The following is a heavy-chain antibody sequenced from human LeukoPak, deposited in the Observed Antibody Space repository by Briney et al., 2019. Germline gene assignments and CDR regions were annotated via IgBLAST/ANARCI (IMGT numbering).Heavy chain of an antibody. CDR2: ISGSGGST. CDR3: AKDKYSPNINNWFDP. D-gene: IGHD5-18*01. Sequence: GGSLRLSCAASGFTFSSYAMSWVRQAPGKGLEWVSAISGSGGSTYYADSVKGWFTISRDNSKNTLYLQMNSLRAEDTAVYYCAKDKYSPNINNWFDPWGQGTLVTVSS. J-gene: IGHJ5*02. V-gene: IGHV3-23*01. CDR1: GFTFSSYA.